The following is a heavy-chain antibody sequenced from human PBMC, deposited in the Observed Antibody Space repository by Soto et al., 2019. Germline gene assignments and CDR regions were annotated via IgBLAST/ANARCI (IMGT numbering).Heavy chain of an antibody. Sequence: PGGSLRLSCAASGFTFDDYAMHWVRQAPGKGLEWVSGISWNSGSIGYADSVKGRFTISRDNAKNSLYLQMNSLRAEDTALYYCAKDSSDVPYYYYYGMDVWGQGTTVTV. D-gene: IGHD2-2*01. CDR3: AKDSSDVPYYYYYGMDV. V-gene: IGHV3-9*01. CDR1: GFTFDDYA. CDR2: ISWNSGSI. J-gene: IGHJ6*02.